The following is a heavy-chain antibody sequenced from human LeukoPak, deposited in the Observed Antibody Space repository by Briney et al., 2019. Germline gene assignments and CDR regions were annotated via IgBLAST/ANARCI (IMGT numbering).Heavy chain of an antibody. J-gene: IGHJ4*02. CDR2: IYYSGST. CDR1: GGSISSYY. CDR3: ARDRDYYDSGSSYFDY. Sequence: SETLSLTCTVSGGSISSYYWSWIRQPPGKGLEWIGYIYYSGSTNYNPSLKSRVTISVDTSKNQFSQKLSSVTAADTAVYYCARDRDYYDSGSSYFDYWGQGTLVTVSS. V-gene: IGHV4-59*01. D-gene: IGHD3-10*01.